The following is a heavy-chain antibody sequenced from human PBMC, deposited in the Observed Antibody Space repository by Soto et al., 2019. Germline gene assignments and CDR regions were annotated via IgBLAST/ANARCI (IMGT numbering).Heavy chain of an antibody. CDR1: GGSFSGYY. V-gene: IGHV4-34*01. CDR2: INHSGST. J-gene: IGHJ4*02. CDR3: ARGTPPLWFVELLSIHYPCPYFDY. D-gene: IGHD3-10*01. Sequence: SETLSLTCAVYGGSFSGYYWSWIRQPPGKGLEWIGEINHSGSTNYNPSLKSRVTISVDTSKNQFSLKLGSVTAADTAVYYCARGTPPLWFVELLSIHYPCPYFDYWGQGTLVTVSS.